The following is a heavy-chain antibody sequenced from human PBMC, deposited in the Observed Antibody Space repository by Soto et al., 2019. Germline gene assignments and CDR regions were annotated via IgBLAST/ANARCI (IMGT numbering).Heavy chain of an antibody. Sequence: QVQLQESGPGLVKPSETLSLTCTVSGGSFKSGSYSWSWIRQPPGKGLEWIGYVYHTGRTSYNPSLKSLVSISMDTSKNQFSLNLASVTAADTAVYFCARDFAYFDSWGQGTLVTVSS. D-gene: IGHD3-3*01. CDR1: GGSFKSGSYS. CDR2: VYHTGRT. CDR3: ARDFAYFDS. J-gene: IGHJ4*02. V-gene: IGHV4-61*01.